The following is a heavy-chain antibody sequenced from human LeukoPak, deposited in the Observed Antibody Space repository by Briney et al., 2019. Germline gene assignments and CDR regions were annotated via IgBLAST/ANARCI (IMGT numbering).Heavy chain of an antibody. V-gene: IGHV1-69*05. CDR2: VIPIFGTA. CDR3: ARDQDYDFWSGSDY. D-gene: IGHD3-3*01. Sequence: ASVKVSCKASGGTFSSYAISWVRQAPGQGLEWMGRVIPIFGTANYAQKFQGRVTITTDESTSTAYMELSSLRSEDTAVYYCARDQDYDFWSGSDYWGQGTLVTVSS. CDR1: GGTFSSYA. J-gene: IGHJ4*02.